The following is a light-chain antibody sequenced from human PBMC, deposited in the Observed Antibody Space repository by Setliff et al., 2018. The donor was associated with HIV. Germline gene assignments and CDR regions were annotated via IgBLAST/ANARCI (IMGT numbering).Light chain of an antibody. CDR2: DVS. J-gene: IGLJ1*01. V-gene: IGLV2-14*03. Sequence: QSALAQPASVSGSPGQSITISCTGISSDVGGYYSVSWYQQHPGKAPKLMIYDVSQRPSGVSDRFSGSKSGNSASLTISGLQAEDEADYYCTSFTSSHTYVFGTGTKVTVL. CDR1: SSDVGGYYS. CDR3: TSFTSSHTYV.